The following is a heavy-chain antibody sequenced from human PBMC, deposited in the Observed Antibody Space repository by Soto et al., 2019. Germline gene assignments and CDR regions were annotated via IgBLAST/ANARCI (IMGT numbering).Heavy chain of an antibody. D-gene: IGHD6-19*01. V-gene: IGHV3-23*01. J-gene: IGHJ5*02. CDR3: AKAIAVAGTGQLDWNFDNXFDP. CDR2: ISGSGGST. Sequence: GGSLRLSCAASGFTFSSYAMSWVRQAPGKGLEWVSAISGSGGSTYYADSVKGRFTISRDNSKNTLYLQMNSLRAEDTAVYYCAKAIAVAGTGQLDWNFDNXFDPWGQGTLVTVSS. CDR1: GFTFSSYA.